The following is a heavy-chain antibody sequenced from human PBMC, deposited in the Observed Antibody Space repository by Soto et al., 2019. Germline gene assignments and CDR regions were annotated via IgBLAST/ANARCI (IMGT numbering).Heavy chain of an antibody. V-gene: IGHV4-59*08. D-gene: IGHD6-19*01. CDR3: ASLCSRQWLGDRCFDY. CDR1: GGSISSYY. Sequence: SETLSLTCTVSGGSISSYYWSWIRQPPGKGLEWIGYIYYSGSTNYNPSLKSRVTISVDTSKNQFSLKLSSVTAADTAVYYCASLCSRQWLGDRCFDYWGQGTLVTVSS. J-gene: IGHJ4*02. CDR2: IYYSGST.